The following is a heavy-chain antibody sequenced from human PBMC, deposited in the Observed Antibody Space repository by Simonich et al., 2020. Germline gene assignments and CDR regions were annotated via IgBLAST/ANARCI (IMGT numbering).Heavy chain of an antibody. V-gene: IGHV4-38-2*01. CDR2: IYHSGST. J-gene: IGHJ4*02. Sequence: QVQLQESGPGLVKPSETLSLTCAVSGYSISSGYYWGWIWQPPGKGLEWIGSIYHSGSTYYNPTLKRRVTISVDTSKNQFSLKLSSVTAADTAVYYCARAHSRYCSGGSCYFDYWGQGTLVTVSS. D-gene: IGHD2-15*01. CDR1: GYSISSGYY. CDR3: ARAHSRYCSGGSCYFDY.